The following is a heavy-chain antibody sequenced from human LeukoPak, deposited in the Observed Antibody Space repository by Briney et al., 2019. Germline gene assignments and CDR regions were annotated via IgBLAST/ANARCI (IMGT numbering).Heavy chain of an antibody. CDR3: ARDEGGGSYYSFDY. J-gene: IGHJ4*02. D-gene: IGHD1-26*01. CDR1: GFTVSSNY. CDR2: IYSGGST. Sequence: GGSLRLSCAASGFTVSSNYMSWVRQAPGKGPEWVSVIYSGGSTYYADSVKGRFTISRDNSKNTLYLQMNSLRAEDTAVYYCARDEGGGSYYSFDYWGQGTLVTVSS. V-gene: IGHV3-66*02.